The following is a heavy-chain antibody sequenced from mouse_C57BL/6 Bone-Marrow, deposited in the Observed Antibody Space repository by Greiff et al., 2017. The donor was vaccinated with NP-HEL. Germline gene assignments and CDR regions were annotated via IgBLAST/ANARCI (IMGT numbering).Heavy chain of an antibody. J-gene: IGHJ2*01. CDR1: GYAFTNYL. D-gene: IGHD2-4*01. V-gene: IGHV1-54*01. CDR3: AREGDYYDYLWYFDY. CDR2: INPGSGGT. Sequence: QVQLQQSGAELVRPGTSVKVSCKASGYAFTNYLIEWVKQRPGQGLEWIGVINPGSGGTNYNEKFKGKATLTADKSSSTAYMQLSSLTSEDSAVYFCAREGDYYDYLWYFDYWGQGTTLTVSS.